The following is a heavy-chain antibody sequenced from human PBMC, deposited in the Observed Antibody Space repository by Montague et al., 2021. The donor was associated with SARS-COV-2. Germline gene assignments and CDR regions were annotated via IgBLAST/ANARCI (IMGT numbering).Heavy chain of an antibody. D-gene: IGHD2-15*01. CDR3: ARETEDSGEYPLVDY. CDR2: IYYSWST. V-gene: IGHV4-59*01. CDR1: GGSISSYY. Sequence: SETLSLTCTVSGGSISSYYWSWIRQPPGTGLEWVGYIYYSWSTNYNPSLTSRVTISVDTSKNQFSLKLSSVPAADTAMYYCARETEDSGEYPLVDYWGQGTLVTVSS. J-gene: IGHJ4*02.